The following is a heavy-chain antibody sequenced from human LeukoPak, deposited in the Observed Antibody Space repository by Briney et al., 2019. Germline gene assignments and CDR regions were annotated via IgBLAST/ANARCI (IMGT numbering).Heavy chain of an antibody. CDR1: GGSFSGYY. Sequence: SETLSPTCAVYGGSFSGYYWSWIRQPPGKGLEWIGEINHSGSTNYNPSLKSRVTISVDTSKNQFSLKLSSVTAADTAVYYCARIVSDCSSTSCRRYFDYWGQGTLVTVSS. D-gene: IGHD2-2*01. CDR3: ARIVSDCSSTSCRRYFDY. J-gene: IGHJ4*02. V-gene: IGHV4-34*01. CDR2: INHSGST.